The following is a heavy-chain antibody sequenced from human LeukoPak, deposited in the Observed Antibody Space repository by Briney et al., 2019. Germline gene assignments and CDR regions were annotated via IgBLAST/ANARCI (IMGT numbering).Heavy chain of an antibody. V-gene: IGHV3-30-3*01. Sequence: PGRSLRLSCAASGFTFSSYAMHWVRQAPGKGLGWVAVISYDGSNKYYADSVKGRFTISRDNSKNTLYLQMNSLRAEDTAVYYCARDALLWFGEKSDYWGQGTLVTVSS. CDR3: ARDALLWFGEKSDY. CDR1: GFTFSSYA. CDR2: ISYDGSNK. D-gene: IGHD3-10*01. J-gene: IGHJ4*02.